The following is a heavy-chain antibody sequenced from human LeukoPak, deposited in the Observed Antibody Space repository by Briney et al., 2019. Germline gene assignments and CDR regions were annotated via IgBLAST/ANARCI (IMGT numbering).Heavy chain of an antibody. D-gene: IGHD2-15*01. CDR3: ARRCDCSGGSCQNDPFQL. CDR1: GGSISSSTYY. V-gene: IGHV4-39*01. CDR2: ITYTGST. Sequence: SETLSLTCSVSGGSISSSTYYWVWIRQPPGKGLEWIGSITYTGSTYYNPSLKSRVTISADTSKNQFFLKLSSVTAADTAVYYCARRCDCSGGSCQNDPFQLWGQGTLVTVSS. J-gene: IGHJ1*01.